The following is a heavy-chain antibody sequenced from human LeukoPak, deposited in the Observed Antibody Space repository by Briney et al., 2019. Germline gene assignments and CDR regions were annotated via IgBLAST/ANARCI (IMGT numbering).Heavy chain of an antibody. Sequence: VESLKISCKGSGYSFTTYWIGWVRQMPGKGLEWMGIMYPADSDIRYSPSFQGQVTISADKSISTAFLQWSSLKASDTAMYYCAAAAPNTAGWHYWGQGTLVTVSS. CDR3: AAAAPNTAGWHY. J-gene: IGHJ4*02. V-gene: IGHV5-51*01. D-gene: IGHD6-13*01. CDR2: MYPADSDI. CDR1: GYSFTTYW.